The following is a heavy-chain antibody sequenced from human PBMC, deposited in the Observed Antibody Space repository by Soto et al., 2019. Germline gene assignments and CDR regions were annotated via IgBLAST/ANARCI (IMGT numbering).Heavy chain of an antibody. CDR3: ARDLLRAYCGGDCYSGGWFDP. CDR1: GFTVSSNY. D-gene: IGHD2-21*02. V-gene: IGHV3-53*02. J-gene: IGHJ5*02. Sequence: EVQLVETGGGLIQPGGSLRISCAASGFTVSSNYMSWVRQAPGKGLEWVSVIYSGGSTYYADSVKGRFTISRDNSKNTLYLQMNSLRAEDTAVYYCARDLLRAYCGGDCYSGGWFDPWGQGTLVTVSS. CDR2: IYSGGST.